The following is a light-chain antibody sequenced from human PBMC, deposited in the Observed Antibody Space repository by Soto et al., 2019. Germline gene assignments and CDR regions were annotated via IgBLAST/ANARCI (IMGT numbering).Light chain of an antibody. J-gene: IGKJ5*01. CDR2: KTS. CDR1: RSLSGW. CDR3: LQYNSQYT. V-gene: IGKV1-5*03. Sequence: IQMTQSPSTVSASVGDRVTITCRASRSLSGWLAWYQQKPGKAPKLLIYKTSTLESGVPSRFSGTGSGTEFSLTISSLQPDDFATYYCLQYNSQYTFGQGTRLEIK.